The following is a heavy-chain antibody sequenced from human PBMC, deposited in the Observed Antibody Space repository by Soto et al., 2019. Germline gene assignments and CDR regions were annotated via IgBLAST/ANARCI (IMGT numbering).Heavy chain of an antibody. CDR3: ARDVAYYSSGYFDY. Sequence: QVQLVESGGGVVQPGRSLRLSCAASGFTFSSYAMHWVRQAPGKGLEWVAVISYDGSNKYYADSVKGRFTISRDNSKNALYLQMNSLRAEDTAVYYCARDVAYYSSGYFDYWGQGTLVTVSS. J-gene: IGHJ4*02. CDR1: GFTFSSYA. D-gene: IGHD3-22*01. V-gene: IGHV3-30-3*01. CDR2: ISYDGSNK.